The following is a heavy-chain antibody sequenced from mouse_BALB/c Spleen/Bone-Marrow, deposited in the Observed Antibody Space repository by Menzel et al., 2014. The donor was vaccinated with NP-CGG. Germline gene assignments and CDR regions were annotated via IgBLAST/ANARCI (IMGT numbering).Heavy chain of an antibody. V-gene: IGHV4-1*02. CDR1: GFDFSRYW. J-gene: IGHJ2*01. Sequence: EVQGVESGGGLVQPGGSLKPSCAASGFDFSRYWMSWVRQAPGKGLEWIGEINPDSRTINYSPSLKDKFIISRDNAKNTLCLRLNKVRSEDTALYYCARPDYYGYLNYWGQGTTLTVSS. CDR2: INPDSRTI. CDR3: ARPDYYGYLNY. D-gene: IGHD1-1*01.